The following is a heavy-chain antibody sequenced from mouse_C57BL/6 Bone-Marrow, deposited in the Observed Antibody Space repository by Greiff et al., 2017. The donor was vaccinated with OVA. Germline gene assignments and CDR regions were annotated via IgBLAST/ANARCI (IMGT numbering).Heavy chain of an antibody. D-gene: IGHD1-1*01. CDR2: IWSGGST. V-gene: IGHV2-2*01. Sequence: VQLQQSGPGLVQPSQSLSITCTVSGFSLTSYGVNWVRQSPGKGLEWLGVIWSGGSTDYNEAFISRQGISKCNSKSQVFFNMNMLQADDTSIYYCARGEGQIYYYGSSYWYFDVWGTGTTVTVSS. CDR3: ARGEGQIYYYGSSYWYFDV. J-gene: IGHJ1*03. CDR1: GFSLTSYG.